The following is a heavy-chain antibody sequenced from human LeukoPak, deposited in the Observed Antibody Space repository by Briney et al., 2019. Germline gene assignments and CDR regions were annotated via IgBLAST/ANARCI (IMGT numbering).Heavy chain of an antibody. CDR3: ARHPPPPFSSYYGSGSFFGPPDY. Sequence: SETLSLTCTVSGGSISSYYWSWIRQPPGKGLEWIGYIYYSGSTNYNPSLKSRVTISVDTSKNQFSLKLSSVTAADTAAYYCARHPPPPFSSYYGSGSFFGPPDYWGQRTLVTVSS. V-gene: IGHV4-59*08. J-gene: IGHJ4*02. CDR1: GGSISSYY. D-gene: IGHD3-10*01. CDR2: IYYSGST.